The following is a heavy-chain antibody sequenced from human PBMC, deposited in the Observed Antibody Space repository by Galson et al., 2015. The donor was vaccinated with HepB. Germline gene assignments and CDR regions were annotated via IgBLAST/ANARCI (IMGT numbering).Heavy chain of an antibody. CDR1: GFTFSSYS. V-gene: IGHV3-21*01. CDR2: ISSSSSYI. J-gene: IGHJ4*02. CDR3: ARDSAYCGGDCELDY. Sequence: SLRLSCAASGFTFSSYSMNWVRQAPGKGLEWVSSISSSSSYIYYADSVKGRFTISRDNAKNSLYLQMNSLRAEDTAVYYCARDSAYCGGDCELDYWGQGTLVTVSS. D-gene: IGHD2-21*01.